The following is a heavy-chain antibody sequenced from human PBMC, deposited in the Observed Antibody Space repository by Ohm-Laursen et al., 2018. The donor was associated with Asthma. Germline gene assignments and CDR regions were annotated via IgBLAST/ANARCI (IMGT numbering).Heavy chain of an antibody. CDR1: GFSLTRYA. V-gene: IGHV3-9*01. D-gene: IGHD1-26*01. Sequence: SLRLSCAAYGFSLTRYAMSWVRQAPGKGLEWVSGISWNSGSIGYADSVKGRFTISRDNAKNSLYLQMNSLRAEDTALYYCAKDQGSYYYYYGMDVWGQGTTVTVSS. CDR2: ISWNSGSI. J-gene: IGHJ6*02. CDR3: AKDQGSYYYYYGMDV.